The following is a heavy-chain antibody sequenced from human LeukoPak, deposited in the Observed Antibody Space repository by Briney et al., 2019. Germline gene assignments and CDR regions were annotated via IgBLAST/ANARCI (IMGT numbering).Heavy chain of an antibody. CDR1: GGSFSGYY. D-gene: IGHD1-14*01. CDR2: INHSGST. CDR3: ARARQVNHNYYYYMDV. J-gene: IGHJ6*03. V-gene: IGHV4-34*01. Sequence: SETLSLTCAAYGGSFSGYYWSWIRQPPGKGLEWIGEINHSGSTNYNPSLKSRVTISVDTSKNQFSLKLSSVTAADTAVYYCARARQVNHNYYYYMDVWGKGTTVTVSS.